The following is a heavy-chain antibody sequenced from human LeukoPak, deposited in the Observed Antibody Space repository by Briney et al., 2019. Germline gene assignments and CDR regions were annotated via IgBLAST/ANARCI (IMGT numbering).Heavy chain of an antibody. Sequence: SETLSLTCTVSGDSISSSTSSTTYYWGWIRQPPGKGLERIGSITYSGATHYNESLKSRVTISVDTSRNQFSLRLSSVTAADTAVYFCARHGGRYNWSPSDWGQGTLVTVSS. J-gene: IGHJ4*02. CDR3: ARHGGRYNWSPSD. CDR1: GDSISSSTSSTTYY. CDR2: ITYSGAT. D-gene: IGHD1-20*01. V-gene: IGHV4-39*01.